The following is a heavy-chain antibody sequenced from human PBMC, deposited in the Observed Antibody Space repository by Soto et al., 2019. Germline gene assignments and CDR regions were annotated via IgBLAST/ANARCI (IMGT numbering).Heavy chain of an antibody. CDR3: AKARGANNWANYYGLDV. CDR1: GFIFANYG. V-gene: IGHV3-30*18. Sequence: QEQLVESGGGVVQPGRSLRLSCAASGFIFANYGMHWVRQAPGKGLERVALITYEGSNKYYADAVKGRFTISRDNAKNMVSLQMDSLRAEDTAVYYCAKARGANNWANYYGLDVWGQGTTVTVSS. D-gene: IGHD1-1*01. CDR2: ITYEGSNK. J-gene: IGHJ6*02.